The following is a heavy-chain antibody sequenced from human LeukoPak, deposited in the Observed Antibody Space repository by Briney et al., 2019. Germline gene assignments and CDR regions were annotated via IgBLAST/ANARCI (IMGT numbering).Heavy chain of an antibody. V-gene: IGHV4-4*02. CDR2: IYHSGST. Sequence: SETLSHTCAVSGGSISSSNWWSWVRQPPGKGLEWIGEIYHSGSTNYNPSLKSRVTISVDKSKNQFSLKLSSVTAADTAVYYCASLDYGGNSFRIDYWGQGTLVTVSS. CDR3: ASLDYGGNSFRIDY. D-gene: IGHD4-23*01. J-gene: IGHJ4*02. CDR1: GGSISSSNW.